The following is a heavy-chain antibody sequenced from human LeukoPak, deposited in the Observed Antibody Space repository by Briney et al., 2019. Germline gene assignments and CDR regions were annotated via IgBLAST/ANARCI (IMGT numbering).Heavy chain of an antibody. CDR1: GASIRTTDYY. D-gene: IGHD3-16*02. J-gene: IGHJ5*02. CDR3: ARRYDYVWGSYRENWFDP. Sequence: PSETLSLTCTVSGASIRTTDYYWGWVRQPPGKGLEWIGEVNHSGSTNYNPSLKSRVTISVDTSKNQFSLKLSSVTAADTAVYYCARRYDYVWGSYRENWFDPWGQGTLVTVSS. V-gene: IGHV4-39*01. CDR2: VNHSGST.